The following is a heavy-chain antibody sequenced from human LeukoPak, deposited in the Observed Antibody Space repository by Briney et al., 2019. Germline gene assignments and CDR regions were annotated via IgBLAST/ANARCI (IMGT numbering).Heavy chain of an antibody. D-gene: IGHD2-2*01. CDR2: ISSTSSAI. Sequence: GGSLRLSCAASGFTFSSYSMNWVRQAPGKGLEWLSYISSTSSAIYYADSLKGRFTISRDNAKNSLYLQMDSLRAEDTAVYYCAREGRYCSSTSCSSFDYWGQGTLVTVSS. V-gene: IGHV3-48*04. J-gene: IGHJ4*02. CDR3: AREGRYCSSTSCSSFDY. CDR1: GFTFSSYS.